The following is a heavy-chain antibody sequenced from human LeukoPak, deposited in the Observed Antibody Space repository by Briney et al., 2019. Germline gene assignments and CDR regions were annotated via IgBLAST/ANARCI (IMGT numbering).Heavy chain of an antibody. CDR2: ISSSSSYI. CDR3: ARGMTTVTMFDY. V-gene: IGHV3-21*01. CDR1: GFTFSSYS. J-gene: IGHJ4*02. Sequence: GGSLRLSCAASGFTFSSYSMNWVRQAPGKGLEWVSSISSSSSYIYYADSVKGRFTISRDNAKNSLYLQMNSLRAEDTVVYYCARGMTTVTMFDYWGQGTLVTVSS. D-gene: IGHD4-17*01.